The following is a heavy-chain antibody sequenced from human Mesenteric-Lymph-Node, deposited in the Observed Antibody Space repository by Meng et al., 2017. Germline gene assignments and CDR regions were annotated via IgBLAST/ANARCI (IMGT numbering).Heavy chain of an antibody. CDR2: IRNKANSYAT. D-gene: IGHD3-16*01. CDR3: TRQTTTFGGGD. V-gene: IGHV3-73*02. Sequence: GRVVGSGGGLVRPGGSLKLSWPATEFGISGSAMHWVRQASGKGLEWVGRIRNKANSYATAYAESVKGRFTISRDDSKNTAYLQMNSLKTEDTAVYFCTRQTTTFGGGDWGQGTLVTVSS. J-gene: IGHJ4*02. CDR1: EFGISGSA.